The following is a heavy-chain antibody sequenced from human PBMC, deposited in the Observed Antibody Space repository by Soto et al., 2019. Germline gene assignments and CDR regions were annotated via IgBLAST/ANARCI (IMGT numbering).Heavy chain of an antibody. Sequence: PGESLKLDCRVSGYSFTPYWIARLSQLPGKGLEWMGIIYPGDSDTRYSPSFQGQVTISADRSISTAYLQWTSLKASDTAMYYFATIQSPRWLQSPFDYWAQGTLVTVS. J-gene: IGHJ4*02. D-gene: IGHD5-12*01. CDR3: ATIQSPRWLQSPFDY. CDR1: GYSFTPYW. V-gene: IGHV5-51*01. CDR2: IYPGDSDT.